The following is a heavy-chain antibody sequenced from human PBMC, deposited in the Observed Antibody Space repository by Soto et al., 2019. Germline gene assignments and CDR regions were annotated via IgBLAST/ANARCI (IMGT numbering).Heavy chain of an antibody. CDR2: IDYNGVT. CDR3: GRVMTGTSRHTDSDY. D-gene: IGHD2-2*01. V-gene: IGHV4-39*01. Sequence: SETLSLTCSVSGASISSRDYYWVWIRHTPGKGLEWIGNIDYNGVTYYNPSLKSRVTVSKDTSKNQFSLKVASVTAADTAIYYCGRVMTGTSRHTDSDYWGQGTQVTVSS. J-gene: IGHJ4*02. CDR1: GASISSRDYY.